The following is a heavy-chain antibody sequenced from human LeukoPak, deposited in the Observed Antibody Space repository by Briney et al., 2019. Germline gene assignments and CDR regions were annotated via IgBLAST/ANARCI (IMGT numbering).Heavy chain of an antibody. V-gene: IGHV3-23*01. CDR2: ISGSGGST. CDR3: ATAESYMVRDFDY. CDR1: GFTFSSYA. Sequence: PGGSLRLSCAASGFTFSSYALSWVRQAPGKGLEWVSAISGSGGSTYYADSVKGRFTISRDNSKNTLYLQMNSLRAEDTAVYYCATAESYMVRDFDYWGQGTLVTVSS. J-gene: IGHJ4*02. D-gene: IGHD3-10*01.